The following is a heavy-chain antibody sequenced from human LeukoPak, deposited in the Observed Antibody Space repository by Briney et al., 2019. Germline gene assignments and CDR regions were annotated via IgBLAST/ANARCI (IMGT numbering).Heavy chain of an antibody. V-gene: IGHV4-59*01. CDR2: IYYSGST. Sequence: PSETLSLTCTVTGGSISSYYWSWIRQPPGKGLEWIGYIYYSGSTNYNPSLKSRVTISVDTSKNQFSLKLSSVTAADTAVYYCAGPSGRYYYYYMDVWGKGTTVTVSS. CDR3: AGPSGRYYYYYMDV. J-gene: IGHJ6*03. CDR1: GGSISSYY.